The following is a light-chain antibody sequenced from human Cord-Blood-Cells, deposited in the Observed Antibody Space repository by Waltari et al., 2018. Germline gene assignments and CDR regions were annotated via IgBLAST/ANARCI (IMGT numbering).Light chain of an antibody. CDR3: QVWDSSSDHPYV. CDR2: YDS. Sequence: SYVLTQPPSVSVAPGKTARITCGGNNIGRKSVHWYQQKPGQPPVLVIYYDSVRPSGITERFSGSNSGNTATLTISRVEAGDEADDYCQVWDSSSDHPYVFGTGTKVTVL. V-gene: IGLV3-21*04. CDR1: NIGRKS. J-gene: IGLJ1*01.